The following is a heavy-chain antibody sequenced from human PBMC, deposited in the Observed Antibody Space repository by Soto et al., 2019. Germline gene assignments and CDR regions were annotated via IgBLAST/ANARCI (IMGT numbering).Heavy chain of an antibody. J-gene: IGHJ4*02. CDR2: VYYSGNT. D-gene: IGHD5-12*01. CDR3: ARDPVTATISLDN. CDR1: AASGSGVGYC. Sequence: ILSLPCTVSAASGSGVGYCWICIMHTPGKALEWIGYVYYSGNTNYTPSLTSRVTISVDTSKNQFSLKLSSVTAADTAVYYCARDPVTATISLDNWGQ. V-gene: IGHV4-61*08.